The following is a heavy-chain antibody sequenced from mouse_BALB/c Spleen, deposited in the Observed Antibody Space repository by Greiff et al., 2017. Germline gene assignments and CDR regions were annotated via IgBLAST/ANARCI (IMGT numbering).Heavy chain of an antibody. J-gene: IGHJ4*01. CDR2: IYPSDSYT. Sequence: QVQLQQPGAELVRPGASVKLSCKASGYTFTSYWINWVKQRPGQGLEWIGNIYPSDSYTNYNQKFKDKATLTVDKSSSTAYMQLSSPTSEDSAVYYCTRSGGNYDYYAMDYWGQGTSVTVSS. CDR1: GYTFTSYW. V-gene: IGHV1-69*02. CDR3: TRSGGNYDYYAMDY. D-gene: IGHD2-1*01.